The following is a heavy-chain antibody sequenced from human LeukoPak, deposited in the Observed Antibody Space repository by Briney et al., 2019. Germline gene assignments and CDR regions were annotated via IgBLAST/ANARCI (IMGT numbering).Heavy chain of an antibody. Sequence: PGGSLRLSCAASGFTFSSYAMHWVRQAPGKGLEWVAVISYDGSNKYYAGSVKGRFTVSRDNSKNTLYLQMNSLRAEDTAVYYCARDAEGSGWTYYYYYYGMDVWGQGTTVTVSS. V-gene: IGHV3-30-3*01. D-gene: IGHD6-19*01. CDR2: ISYDGSNK. J-gene: IGHJ6*02. CDR3: ARDAEGSGWTYYYYYYGMDV. CDR1: GFTFSSYA.